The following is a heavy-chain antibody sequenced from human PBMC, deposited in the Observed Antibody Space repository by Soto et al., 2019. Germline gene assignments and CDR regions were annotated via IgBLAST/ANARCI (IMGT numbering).Heavy chain of an antibody. Sequence: GGSLRLSCAASGFTFSSYSMNWVRQAPGKGLEWVSYISSSSSTIYYADSVKGRFTISRDNSKNTLYLQMNSLRAEDTAVYYCAKDRGRQQGAADYWGQGTLVTVSS. CDR2: ISSSSSTI. J-gene: IGHJ4*02. D-gene: IGHD6-13*01. CDR3: AKDRGRQQGAADY. CDR1: GFTFSSYS. V-gene: IGHV3-48*01.